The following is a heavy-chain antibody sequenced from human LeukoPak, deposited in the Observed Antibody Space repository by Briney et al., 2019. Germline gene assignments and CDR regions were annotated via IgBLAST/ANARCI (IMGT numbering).Heavy chain of an antibody. Sequence: GGSLRLSCAASGFTFSSYSMNWVRQAPGKGLEWVSSISSSSSYIYYADSVKGRFTISRDNAKNSLYLQMNSLRAEDTAVCYCARDSSMATTDYWGQGTLVTVSS. D-gene: IGHD5-24*01. V-gene: IGHV3-21*01. CDR3: ARDSSMATTDY. J-gene: IGHJ4*02. CDR1: GFTFSSYS. CDR2: ISSSSSYI.